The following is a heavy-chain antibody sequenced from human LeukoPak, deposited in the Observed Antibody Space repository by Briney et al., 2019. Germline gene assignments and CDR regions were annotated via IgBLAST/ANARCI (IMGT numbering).Heavy chain of an antibody. CDR1: GYSISSGYY. CDR3: ARELSPSFGGRGY. CDR2: IYHSGST. D-gene: IGHD4-23*01. Sequence: SETLSLTCTVSGYSISSGYYWGWIRQPPGKGLEWIGSIYHSGSTYYNPSLKSRVTISVDTSKNQFSLKLSSVTAADTAVYYCARELSPSFGGRGYWGQGTLVTVSS. J-gene: IGHJ4*02. V-gene: IGHV4-38-2*02.